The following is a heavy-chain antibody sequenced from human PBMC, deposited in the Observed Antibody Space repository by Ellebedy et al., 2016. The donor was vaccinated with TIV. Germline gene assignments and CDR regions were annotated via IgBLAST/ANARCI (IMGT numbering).Heavy chain of an antibody. V-gene: IGHV1-18*04. CDR2: ISAYNGNT. CDR3: ARYCNSTTCSNWFDP. D-gene: IGHD2-2*01. CDR1: GYTFTSYG. J-gene: IGHJ5*02. Sequence: AASVKVSCKTSGYTFTSYGISWVRQAPGQGLEWMGWISAYNGNTNYAQMLQGRVTMTTDTLTSTAYMELRSLRSDDTAVYYCARYCNSTTCSNWFDPWGQGTPVTVSS.